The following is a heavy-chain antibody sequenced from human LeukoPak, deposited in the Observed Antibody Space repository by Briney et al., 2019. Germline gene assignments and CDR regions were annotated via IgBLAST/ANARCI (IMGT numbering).Heavy chain of an antibody. CDR3: ARAKTYYDFWSGYSTYNWFDP. D-gene: IGHD3-3*01. Sequence: SETLSLTCTVSGGSISSSSYYWGWIRQPPGKGLEWIGSIYYSGSTYYNPSLKSRVTISVDTSKNQFSLKLSSVTAADTAVYYCARAKTYYDFWSGYSTYNWFDPWGQGTLVTVSS. J-gene: IGHJ5*02. V-gene: IGHV4-39*07. CDR2: IYYSGST. CDR1: GGSISSSSYY.